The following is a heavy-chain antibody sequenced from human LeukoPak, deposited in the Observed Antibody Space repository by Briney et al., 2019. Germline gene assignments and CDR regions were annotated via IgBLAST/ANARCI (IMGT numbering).Heavy chain of an antibody. J-gene: IGHJ4*02. V-gene: IGHV4-4*07. CDR1: GGSINNYF. CDR3: ARERFGGSTLIDN. Sequence: SETLSLTCTVSGGSINNYFWTWIRQPAGKGLEWIGRIYSSGSTNYNPSLKSRVAMSVDTSKNHFSLKLTSVTAADTAVYYCARERFGGSTLIDNWGQGTLVTVSS. D-gene: IGHD3-10*01. CDR2: IYSSGST.